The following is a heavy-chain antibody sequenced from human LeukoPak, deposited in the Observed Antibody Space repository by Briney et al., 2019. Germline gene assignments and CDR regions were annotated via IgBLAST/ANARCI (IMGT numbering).Heavy chain of an antibody. D-gene: IGHD6-13*01. J-gene: IGHJ6*03. Sequence: GGSLRLSCVASGFTVSSDYMSWVRQAPGKGLEWVSSISSSSSYIYYADSVKGRFTISRDNAKNSLYLQMNSLRAEDTAVYYCARDTWQQLVLYYYYMDVWGKGTTVTVSS. CDR1: GFTVSSDY. V-gene: IGHV3-21*01. CDR3: ARDTWQQLVLYYYYMDV. CDR2: ISSSSSYI.